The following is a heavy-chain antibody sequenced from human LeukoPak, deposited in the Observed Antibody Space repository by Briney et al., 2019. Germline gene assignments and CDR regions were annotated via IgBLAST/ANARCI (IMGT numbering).Heavy chain of an antibody. J-gene: IGHJ6*02. CDR1: GFTFSDYY. Sequence: PGGSLRLPCAASGFTFSDYYMSWIRQAPGEGLEWVSYISSSGSTIYYADSVKGRFTISRDNAKNSLYLQMNSLRAEDTAVYYCARDGYNWNYGPVYYYGMDVWGQGTTVTVSS. CDR2: ISSSGSTI. D-gene: IGHD1-7*01. CDR3: ARDGYNWNYGPVYYYGMDV. V-gene: IGHV3-11*01.